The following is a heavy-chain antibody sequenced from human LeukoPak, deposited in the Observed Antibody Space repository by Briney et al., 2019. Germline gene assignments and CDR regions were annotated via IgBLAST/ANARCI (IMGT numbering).Heavy chain of an antibody. V-gene: IGHV4-59*08. CDR3: ARTNTGYYNVADY. CDR2: IFYSGSTNYT. D-gene: IGHD2/OR15-2a*01. CDR1: GGSISSYY. J-gene: IGHJ4*02. Sequence: PSETLSLTCTVSGGSISSYYWSWIRQPPGKGLEWIQYIFYSGSTNYTDYNPSLKSRVTISVDTSKNQFSLKLSSVTAADTAVYYCARTNTGYYNVADYWGQGTLVTVSS.